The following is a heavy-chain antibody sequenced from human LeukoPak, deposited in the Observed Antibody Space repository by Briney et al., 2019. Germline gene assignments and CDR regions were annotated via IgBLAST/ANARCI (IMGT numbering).Heavy chain of an antibody. J-gene: IGHJ4*02. CDR2: IFPGDSDT. Sequence: GESLKISCQGSGYSFATYWIGWVRQMPGTGLECMGIIFPGDSDTRYTPSFQGQVTISADKSISTAYLQWSSLKASDTAMYYCARQSLEFLDYWGQGALVTVSS. V-gene: IGHV5-51*01. CDR3: ARQSLEFLDY. D-gene: IGHD3-3*02. CDR1: GYSFATYW.